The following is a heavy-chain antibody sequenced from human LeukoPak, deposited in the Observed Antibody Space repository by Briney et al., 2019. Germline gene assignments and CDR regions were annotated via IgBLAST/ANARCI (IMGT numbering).Heavy chain of an antibody. J-gene: IGHJ5*02. CDR1: GDSIGSGYY. CDR2: VYHTGNT. Sequence: PSETLSLTCAVSGDSIGSGYYWGWIRQPPGKGLEFIGTVYHTGNTFYNPSLKSRVTISVDTSKNEFSLKVTSVTAADTAVYYCARNVVVVVAGIPQSNWFDPWGQGTVVTVSS. V-gene: IGHV4-38-2*01. D-gene: IGHD2-15*01. CDR3: ARNVVVVVAGIPQSNWFDP.